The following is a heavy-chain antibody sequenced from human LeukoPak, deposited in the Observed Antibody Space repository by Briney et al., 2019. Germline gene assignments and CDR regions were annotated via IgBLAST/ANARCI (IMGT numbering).Heavy chain of an antibody. D-gene: IGHD4-17*01. CDR3: AKGKGFGNDYGDYGAFDI. V-gene: IGHV3-23*01. CDR1: GFTFSSYA. Sequence: GGSLRLSCAASGFTFSSYAMSWVRQAPGKGLEWVSAISGSGGSTYYADSVKGRFTISRDNSKNTLYLQMNSLRAEDTAVYYCAKGKGFGNDYGDYGAFDIWGQGTMVTVSS. J-gene: IGHJ3*02. CDR2: ISGSGGST.